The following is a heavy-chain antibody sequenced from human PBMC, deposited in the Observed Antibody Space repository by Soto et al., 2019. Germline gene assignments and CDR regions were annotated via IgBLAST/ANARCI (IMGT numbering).Heavy chain of an antibody. CDR3: TRDGGHSSSSGLLSY. CDR2: MNPNSGDS. J-gene: IGHJ4*02. Sequence: QVQLMQSGAEVRKPGASVKVSCKATGYSFTAYYTHWVRQAPGQGLEWLGWMNPNSGDSNYAQQFQGRVTMTRDTSISTAYMELRRLTFDDTAVYYCTRDGGHSSSSGLLSYWGQGTLVTVSS. CDR1: GYSFTAYY. V-gene: IGHV1-2*02. D-gene: IGHD6-6*01.